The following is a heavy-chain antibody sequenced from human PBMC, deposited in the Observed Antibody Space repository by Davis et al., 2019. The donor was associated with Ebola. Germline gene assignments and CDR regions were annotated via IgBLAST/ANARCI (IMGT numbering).Heavy chain of an antibody. CDR2: INHSGST. CDR1: GGSISSSSYY. J-gene: IGHJ4*02. Sequence: SETLSLTCTVSGGSISSSSYYWSWIRQPPGKGLEWIGEINHSGSTNYNPSLKSRVTISVDTSKNQFSLKLSSVTAADTAVYYCARGSGSGGYWGQGTLVTVSS. CDR3: ARGSGSGGY. V-gene: IGHV4-39*07. D-gene: IGHD1-26*01.